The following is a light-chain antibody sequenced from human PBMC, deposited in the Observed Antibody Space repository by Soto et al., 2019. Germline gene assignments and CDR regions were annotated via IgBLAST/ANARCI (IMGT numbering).Light chain of an antibody. CDR1: QSVSSY. J-gene: IGKJ2*01. CDR3: QQRSNWTPYT. V-gene: IGKV3-11*01. Sequence: EIVLTQSPATLSLSPGERATLSCRASQSVSSYLAWYQQKPGQAPRLLIYDASNRATGIPARFSGSGSGTDFTLTISSREAADFAVYYCQQRSNWTPYTFGQGTKLEIK. CDR2: DAS.